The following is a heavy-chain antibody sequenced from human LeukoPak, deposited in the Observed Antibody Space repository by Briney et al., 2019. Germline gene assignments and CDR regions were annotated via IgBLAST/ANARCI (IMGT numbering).Heavy chain of an antibody. CDR2: INPNSGGP. J-gene: IGHJ4*02. Sequence: VASVKVSSKASGGTISSYTISWVRQAPGQGLEWIGRINPNSGGPNYAQKFQGRVTMTRDTSISTAYMELSGLSSDDTAVYYCTREVGYWSCDCAYWGQGNLVTVSS. V-gene: IGHV1-2*06. D-gene: IGHD2-21*02. CDR3: TREVGYWSCDCAY. CDR1: GGTISSYT.